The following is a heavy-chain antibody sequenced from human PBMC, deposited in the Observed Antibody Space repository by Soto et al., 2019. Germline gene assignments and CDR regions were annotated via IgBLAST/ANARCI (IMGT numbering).Heavy chain of an antibody. CDR2: IYPGDSDT. CDR1: GYRFTSYW. Sequence: AGLKISCKGSGYRFTSYWIGWVRQMPGKGLEWMGIIYPGDSDTRYSPSFQGQVTISAEKSISTAYLQWSSLKASDTAMYYCARYMGRSELYLDYWGQGTLVTASS. CDR3: ARYMGRSELYLDY. J-gene: IGHJ4*02. D-gene: IGHD3-10*01. V-gene: IGHV5-51*01.